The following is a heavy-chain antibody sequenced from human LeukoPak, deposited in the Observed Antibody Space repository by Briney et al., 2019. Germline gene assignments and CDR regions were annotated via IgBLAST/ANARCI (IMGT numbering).Heavy chain of an antibody. D-gene: IGHD2-8*02. CDR3: TTYLDSTGYLEEVYHT. J-gene: IGHJ4*03. CDR2: ISTDSRTI. Sequence: GGSLRLSCAPSGFTFIRNSMNWVRQAPGKGLEWVAYISTDSRTIYSGDSVKGRISISRDNEKSLLYLQMENLRVEDTAVYYCTTYLDSTGYLEEVYHTWGQGKLVTVSA. CDR1: GFTFIRNS. V-gene: IGHV3-48*01.